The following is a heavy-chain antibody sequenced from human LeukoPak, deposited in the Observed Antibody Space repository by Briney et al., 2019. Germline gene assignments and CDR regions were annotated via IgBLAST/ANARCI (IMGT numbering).Heavy chain of an antibody. CDR3: ARLDPQHIVVVTASRGHAFDI. CDR2: ILYSGST. D-gene: IGHD2-21*02. CDR1: GGSISSSSYY. V-gene: IGHV4-39*01. J-gene: IGHJ3*02. Sequence: PSETLSLTCTVPGGSISSSSYYWGWIRQPPGKGLEWIGSILYSGSTYNNPSLKSRVTISVDTSKNQFSLKLSSVTAADTAMYYCARLDPQHIVVVTASRGHAFDIWGQGTMVTVSS.